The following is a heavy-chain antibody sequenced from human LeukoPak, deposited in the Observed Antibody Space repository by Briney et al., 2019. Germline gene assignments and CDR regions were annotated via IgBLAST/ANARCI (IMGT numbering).Heavy chain of an antibody. J-gene: IGHJ5*02. CDR2: MNPNSGNT. Sequence: GASVKVSCKASGYTFTSYDINWVRQATGQGLEWMGWMNPNSGNTGYAQKFQGRATITRNTSISTAYMELSSLRSEDTAVYYCARGGHCSSTSCYRSEFDPWGQGTLVTVSS. V-gene: IGHV1-8*03. CDR3: ARGGHCSSTSCYRSEFDP. D-gene: IGHD2-2*01. CDR1: GYTFTSYD.